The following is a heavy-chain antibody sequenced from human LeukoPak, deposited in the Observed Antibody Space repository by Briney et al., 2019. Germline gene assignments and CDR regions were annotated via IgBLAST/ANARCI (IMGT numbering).Heavy chain of an antibody. CDR3: ARDYTDYGGNSGY. J-gene: IGHJ4*02. V-gene: IGHV1-69*13. CDR1: GGTFSSYA. Sequence: ASVKVSCKASGGTFSSYAISWVRQAPGQGLEWMGGIIPIFGTANYAQKFQGRVTITADESTSTAYMELSSLRSEDTAVYYCARDYTDYGGNSGYWGQGTLVTVSS. D-gene: IGHD4-23*01. CDR2: IIPIFGTA.